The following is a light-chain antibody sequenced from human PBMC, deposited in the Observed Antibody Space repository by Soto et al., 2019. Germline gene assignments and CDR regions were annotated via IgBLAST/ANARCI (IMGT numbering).Light chain of an antibody. CDR1: QAIPSY. V-gene: IGKV1-9*01. Sequence: DIKLTQSPSFLSASVGDSVTITCRASQAIPSYITWYQQQPGKAPKLLIYAVSPLQSGVPSRFSGRLFRTEFALTICSLQPEDFATYYCQQPNSYPPFTFGPGTKVDV. CDR3: QQPNSYPPFT. J-gene: IGKJ3*01. CDR2: AVS.